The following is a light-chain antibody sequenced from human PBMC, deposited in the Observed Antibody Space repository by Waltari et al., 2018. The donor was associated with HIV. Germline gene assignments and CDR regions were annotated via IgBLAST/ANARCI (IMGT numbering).Light chain of an antibody. CDR3: QQYADWPPLT. V-gene: IGKV3-15*01. J-gene: IGKJ4*01. Sequence: EIVMTQSPATLSVFPGERATLSCTASQSISSNLAWYQHKPGQAPRPLIYGASTRATGIPARFTGSGSGTDFTLTISSLQSEDFAVYYCQQYADWPPLTFGGGTKVEIK. CDR1: QSISSN. CDR2: GAS.